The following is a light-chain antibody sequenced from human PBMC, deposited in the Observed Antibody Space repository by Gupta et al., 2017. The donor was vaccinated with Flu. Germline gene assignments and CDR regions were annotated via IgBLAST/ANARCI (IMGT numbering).Light chain of an antibody. CDR2: ETH. Sequence: QSVLTQPPSVSAAPGQKVTISCSGNSSNIGKSYVSWYQQFPGTAPKLLIYETHKRPAGIPDRFSASKSGTSATLGISGLQTGDEADYYCGSGDSSRTVVFGGGTKLTVL. CDR1: SSNIGKSY. V-gene: IGLV1-51*02. CDR3: GSGDSSRTVV. J-gene: IGLJ3*02.